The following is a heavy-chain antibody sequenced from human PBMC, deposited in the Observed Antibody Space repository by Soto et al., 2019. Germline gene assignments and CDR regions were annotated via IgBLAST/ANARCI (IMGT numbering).Heavy chain of an antibody. CDR3: ASSYRRIVAYY. J-gene: IGHJ4*02. D-gene: IGHD6-25*01. CDR2: INHSGST. V-gene: IGHV4-34*01. CDR1: GGSFSGYY. Sequence: PSETLSLTCAVYGGSFSGYYWSWIRQPPGKGLEWIGEINHSGSTNYNPSLKSRVTISVDTSKNQFSLKLSSVTAADTAVYYCASSYRRIVAYYRGQGTLVIVSS.